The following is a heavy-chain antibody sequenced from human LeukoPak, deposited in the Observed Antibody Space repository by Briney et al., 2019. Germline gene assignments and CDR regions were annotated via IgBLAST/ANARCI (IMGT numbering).Heavy chain of an antibody. J-gene: IGHJ5*02. CDR3: ARVQKAYYYGSGATANWFDP. Sequence: SETLSLACAVYGGSFSGYYWSWIRQPPGKGLEWIGEINHSGSTNYNPSLKSRVTISVDTSKNQFSLKLSSVTAADTAVYYCARVQKAYYYGSGATANWFDPWGQGILVTVSS. D-gene: IGHD3-10*01. V-gene: IGHV4-34*01. CDR1: GGSFSGYY. CDR2: INHSGST.